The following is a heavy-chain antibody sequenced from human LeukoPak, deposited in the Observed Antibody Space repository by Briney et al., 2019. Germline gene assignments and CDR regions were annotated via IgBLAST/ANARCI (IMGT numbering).Heavy chain of an antibody. CDR3: ARGIAAAVNWFDP. J-gene: IGHJ5*02. V-gene: IGHV4-39*01. Sequence: KPSETLSLTCTVSGGFIRSSSYNWGWIRQPPGKGLEWIGSIYYSGSTNYNPSLKSRVTISVDTSKNQFSLKLSSVTAADTAVYHCARGIAAAVNWFDPWGQGTLVTVSS. CDR1: GGFIRSSSYN. CDR2: IYYSGST. D-gene: IGHD6-25*01.